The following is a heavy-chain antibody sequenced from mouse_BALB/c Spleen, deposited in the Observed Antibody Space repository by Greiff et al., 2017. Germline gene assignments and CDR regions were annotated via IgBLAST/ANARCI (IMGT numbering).Heavy chain of an antibody. CDR1: GFTFSSFG. CDR3: ARSTMITTGYAMDY. V-gene: IGHV5-17*02. Sequence: EVKLMESGGGLVQPGGSRKLSCAASGFTFSSFGMHWVRQAPEKGLEWVAYISSGCSTIYYADTVKGRFTISRDNPKNTLFLQMTSLMSEDTAMYYCARSTMITTGYAMDYWGQGTSVTVSS. CDR2: ISSGCSTI. D-gene: IGHD2-4*01. J-gene: IGHJ4*01.